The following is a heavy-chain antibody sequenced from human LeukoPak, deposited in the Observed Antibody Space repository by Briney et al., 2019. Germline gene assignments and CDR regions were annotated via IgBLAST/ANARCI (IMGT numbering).Heavy chain of an antibody. V-gene: IGHV3-66*01. Sequence: GGSLRLSCAASGFTVSSNYMSRVRQAPGKGPEWVSGIYSGGNTYYADSVKGRLTISRDNSKNTLYLQMNSLRAEDTAVYYCARDPIAAAGYYFYGMDVWGQGTTVTVSS. J-gene: IGHJ6*02. CDR1: GFTVSSNY. CDR3: ARDPIAAAGYYFYGMDV. D-gene: IGHD6-13*01. CDR2: IYSGGNT.